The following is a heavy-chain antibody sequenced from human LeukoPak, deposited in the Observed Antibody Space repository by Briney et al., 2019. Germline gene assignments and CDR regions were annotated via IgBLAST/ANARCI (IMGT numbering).Heavy chain of an antibody. J-gene: IGHJ5*02. Sequence: GGSLRLSCVASGFTFSSYAMSWVRQAPGKGLEWVAAISDSGGTTYYVDSVRGRFTISRHNSKNTLYLQMNSLRAEDTAIYSCARDIRGSGNYGWFDPWGQGTLVTVSS. CDR1: GFTFSSYA. CDR3: ARDIRGSGNYGWFDP. V-gene: IGHV3-23*01. CDR2: ISDSGGTT. D-gene: IGHD3-10*01.